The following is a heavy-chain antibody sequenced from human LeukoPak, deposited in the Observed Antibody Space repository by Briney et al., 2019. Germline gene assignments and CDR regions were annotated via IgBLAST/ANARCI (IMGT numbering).Heavy chain of an antibody. CDR1: GFTFSSYA. CDR2: ISGSGGST. Sequence: GGSLRLSCAASGFTFSSYAMSWVRQAPGKGLEWVSAISGSGGSTYYADSVKGRFTISRDNSKNTLYLQMNSLRAEDTAVYYCAKEGGYSSSWSEGTDYWGQGTLVTVSS. J-gene: IGHJ4*02. V-gene: IGHV3-23*01. D-gene: IGHD6-13*01. CDR3: AKEGGYSSSWSEGTDY.